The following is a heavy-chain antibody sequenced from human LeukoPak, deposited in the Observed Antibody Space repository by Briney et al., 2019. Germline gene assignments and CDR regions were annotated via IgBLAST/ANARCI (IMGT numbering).Heavy chain of an antibody. CDR1: GFTVSSTY. J-gene: IGHJ4*02. D-gene: IGHD6-13*01. Sequence: PGGSLRLSCAASGFTVSSTYMSWVRQAPGKGLEWVSGINWNGGSTGYADSVKGRFTISRDNAKNSLYLQMNSLRAEDTALYYCARLIAAASVGYWGQGTLVTVSS. CDR3: ARLIAAASVGY. CDR2: INWNGGST. V-gene: IGHV3-20*04.